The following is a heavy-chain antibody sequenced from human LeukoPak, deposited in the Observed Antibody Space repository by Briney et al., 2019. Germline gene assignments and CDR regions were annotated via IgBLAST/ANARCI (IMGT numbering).Heavy chain of an antibody. CDR3: ARELIAAAGTGYFQH. Sequence: GGSLRLSCAASGFTFSSYGMHWVRQAPGKGLEWVAFIRYDGSNKYYADSVKGRFTISRDNSKNTLYLQMNSLRAEDTAVYYCARELIAAAGTGYFQHWGQGTLVTVSS. D-gene: IGHD6-13*01. CDR2: IRYDGSNK. V-gene: IGHV3-30*02. J-gene: IGHJ1*01. CDR1: GFTFSSYG.